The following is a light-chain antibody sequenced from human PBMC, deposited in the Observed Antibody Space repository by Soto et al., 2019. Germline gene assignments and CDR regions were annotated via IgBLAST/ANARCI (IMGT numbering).Light chain of an antibody. CDR1: RSDVGTYNF. CDR3: SSYAGFNQVI. J-gene: IGLJ2*01. CDR2: DVS. V-gene: IGLV2-8*01. Sequence: QSALTQPPSASGSPGQSVTISCTGSRSDVGTYNFVSWYQHHPGKAPKLTIYDVSKRPSGVPDRFSGSKSGNTASLTVSGLQAEDEADYYCSSYAGFNQVIFGGGTKLTV.